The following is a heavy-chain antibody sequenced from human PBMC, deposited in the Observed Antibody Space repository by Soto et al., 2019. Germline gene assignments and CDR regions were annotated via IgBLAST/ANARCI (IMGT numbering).Heavy chain of an antibody. V-gene: IGHV1-18*01. CDR1: GYAFDRYG. D-gene: IGHD3-3*01. Sequence: DSVKVSCKASGYAFDRYGINWVRQAPGQRLEWMGWISAYNGQTDYEQNFQGRVTMATDTSTNTAYMELRNLRSDDTAVYYCARDPHEFWSSYFFDPWGPGTLVTVSS. J-gene: IGHJ5*02. CDR3: ARDPHEFWSSYFFDP. CDR2: ISAYNGQT.